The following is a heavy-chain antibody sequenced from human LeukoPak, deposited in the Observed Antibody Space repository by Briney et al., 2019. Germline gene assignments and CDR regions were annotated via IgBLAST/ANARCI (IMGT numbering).Heavy chain of an antibody. CDR2: IKSDGSTT. CDR1: GFTFSSYW. D-gene: IGHD5-18*01. CDR3: ARVVDTHFDY. Sequence: GGSLRLSCAASGFTFSSYWMHWVRQAPGKGLVWVSRIKSDGSTTTYADSVKGRFTISRDNAKNTLYLQINSLRAEDTAVYYCARVVDTHFDYWGQGTLVTVSS. V-gene: IGHV3-74*01. J-gene: IGHJ4*02.